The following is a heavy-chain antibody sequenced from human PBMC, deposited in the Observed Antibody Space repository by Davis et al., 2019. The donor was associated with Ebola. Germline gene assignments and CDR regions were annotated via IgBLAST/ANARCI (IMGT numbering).Heavy chain of an antibody. J-gene: IGHJ4*02. V-gene: IGHV3-23*01. CDR2: VSGDGKKR. CDR3: ARGGGVDYDFWIGWPQHYFEH. D-gene: IGHD3/OR15-3a*01. CDR1: GFAVSSHS. Sequence: GESLKISCAVSGFAVSSHSLNWVRQAPGKGLEWVPGVSGDGKKRDYSESVKGRFTISKDNFKETLSLQMSSLRVEDTAVYYCARGGGVDYDFWIGWPQHYFEHWGQGSLVTVSP.